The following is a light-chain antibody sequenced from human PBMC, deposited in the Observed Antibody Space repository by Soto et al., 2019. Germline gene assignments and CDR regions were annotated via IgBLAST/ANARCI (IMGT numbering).Light chain of an antibody. CDR3: QHYNSYSEA. V-gene: IGKV1-5*01. CDR1: QTISSC. Sequence: DIQMTQSPSTLSVSTGDRATLSCRASQTISSCLAWYQQKPGQAPKLLIYEASTLTSGVPARFSGSGSGTEFTLTISSLQPEDFATYYCQHYNSYSEAFGQGTKVDIK. CDR2: EAS. J-gene: IGKJ1*01.